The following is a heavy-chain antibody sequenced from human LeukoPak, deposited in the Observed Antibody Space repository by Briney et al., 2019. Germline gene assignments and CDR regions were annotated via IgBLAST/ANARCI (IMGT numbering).Heavy chain of an antibody. CDR2: ISWDGTP. V-gene: IGHV3-43*01. CDR1: GFTFEDYT. D-gene: IGHD3-22*01. J-gene: IGHJ4*02. Sequence: GGSLRLSCAASGFTFEDYTMHWVRQAPGKTLEWVSLISWDGTPYYRDSVKGRFSISRDNSKNSLYLQMDTLRSEDTAFYYCVKDLSYESSGYVFDYWGQGTLVTVSS. CDR3: VKDLSYESSGYVFDY.